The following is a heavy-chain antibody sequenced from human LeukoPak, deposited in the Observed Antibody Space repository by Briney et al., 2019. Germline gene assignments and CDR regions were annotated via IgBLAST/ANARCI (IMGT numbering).Heavy chain of an antibody. CDR3: ARVTMVRGVIIGNDDY. V-gene: IGHV1-18*01. J-gene: IGHJ4*02. Sequence: DSVKVSCKASGYTFTSYGISWVRQAPGQGLEWMGWISAYNGNTNYAQKLQGRVTMTTDTSTSTAYMELRSLRSDDTAVYYCARVTMVRGVIIGNDDYWGQGTLVTVSS. CDR1: GYTFTSYG. D-gene: IGHD3-10*01. CDR2: ISAYNGNT.